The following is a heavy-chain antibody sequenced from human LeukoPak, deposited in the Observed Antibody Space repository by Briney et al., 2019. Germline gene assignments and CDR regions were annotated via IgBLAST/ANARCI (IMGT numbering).Heavy chain of an antibody. Sequence: GGSLRLSCAAAGFTVTTNYMTWVRQAPGKGLEWVSGIHGDGRTYYADSVKGRFTISRDSSKNTLYLQMNSLRAEDTAVYYCATTGGYWTGIFDRWGQGTLVTVSS. D-gene: IGHD2-8*02. CDR2: IHGDGRT. CDR3: ATTGGYWTGIFDR. CDR1: GFTVTTNY. J-gene: IGHJ4*02. V-gene: IGHV3-53*01.